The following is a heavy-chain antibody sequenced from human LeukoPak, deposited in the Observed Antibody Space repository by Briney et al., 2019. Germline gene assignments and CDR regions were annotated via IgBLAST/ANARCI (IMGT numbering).Heavy chain of an antibody. CDR1: GDRVSSNSAA. CDR2: TYYRSKWYN. J-gene: IGHJ4*02. V-gene: IGHV6-1*01. CDR3: ARDMFGYYFDY. Sequence: SQTLSLTCAISGDRVSSNSAAWHWIRQFPSRGLEWLGRTYYRSKWYNEYAVSVKRRITINPDTSKNHCSLRLSSLTPEDTAVYYCARDMFGYYFDYWGQGALVTVSS. D-gene: IGHD3-10*02.